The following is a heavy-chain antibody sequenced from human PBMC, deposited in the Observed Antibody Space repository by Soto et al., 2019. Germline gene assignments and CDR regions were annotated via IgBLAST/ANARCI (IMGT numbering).Heavy chain of an antibody. CDR2: INSDGTTT. CDR1: GFSFSSSW. CDR3: ARGPTGWYGYDY. J-gene: IGHJ4*02. Sequence: EVQLVESGGGLIQPGGSLRLSCAASGFSFSSSWMHWVRQAPGKGLVWVSRINSDGTTTNYADSVKGRFTISRDNDKNTLYLQMNSLRAEDTAVYFCARGPTGWYGYDYWGQGTLVTVSS. V-gene: IGHV3-74*01. D-gene: IGHD6-19*01.